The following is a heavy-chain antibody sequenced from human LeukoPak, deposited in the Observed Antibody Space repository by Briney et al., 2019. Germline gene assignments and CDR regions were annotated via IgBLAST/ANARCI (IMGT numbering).Heavy chain of an antibody. D-gene: IGHD6-19*01. CDR2: IIPIFGTT. CDR1: GGTFSSYA. J-gene: IGHJ4*02. V-gene: IGHV1-69*05. CDR3: ARGAAVAGTLDY. Sequence: GSSVKLSCKASGGTFSSYAISWVRQAPGQALEWMGGIIPIFGTTNYAQKFQGRVPITTDESTSTAYMELSSLRSEDTAVYYCARGAAVAGTLDYWGQGTLVTVSS.